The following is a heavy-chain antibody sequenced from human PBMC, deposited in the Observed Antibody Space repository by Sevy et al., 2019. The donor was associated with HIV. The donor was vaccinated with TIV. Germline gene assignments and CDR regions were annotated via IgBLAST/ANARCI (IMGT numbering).Heavy chain of an antibody. V-gene: IGHV3-43D*03. CDR2: ITWDGGSP. D-gene: IGHD3-10*01. CDR3: AKDIAGEGSGSYYFDY. J-gene: IGHJ4*02. CDR1: GFTFDDYT. Sequence: GGSLRLSCTASGFTFDDYTMDWVRQAPGKGLEWVSSITWDGGSPYYAYSVKGRLTISRDNSKNSLYLQMNSLRREDTALYYCAKDIAGEGSGSYYFDYWGQGTLVTVSS.